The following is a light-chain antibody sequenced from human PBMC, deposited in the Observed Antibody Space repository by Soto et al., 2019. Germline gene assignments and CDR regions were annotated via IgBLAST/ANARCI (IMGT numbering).Light chain of an antibody. V-gene: IGKV4-1*01. CDR2: LAY. CDR3: QQYYSTPPYT. CDR1: QSVLYSSNNKNY. Sequence: DIVMTQSPDSLAVSLGERATINCKSSQSVLYSSNNKNYLAWYQQKPGQPPKLLIYLAYTRESGVPDRFSGSGSGTDFPLTISSLQAEDVAVYYCQQYYSTPPYTFGQGTKLEIK. J-gene: IGKJ2*01.